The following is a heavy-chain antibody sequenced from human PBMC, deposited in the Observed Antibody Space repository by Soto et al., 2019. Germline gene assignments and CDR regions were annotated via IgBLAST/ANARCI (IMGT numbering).Heavy chain of an antibody. CDR3: ARAALVGTSYGLHYFDS. Sequence: QVQLVESGGGGVQPGRPLGLSCAASGFTFSYYAMHGVPQAPGKGLEGVPVISYEGSNKYYADSVKGRFTISRDNSKNTLYLQMNNLSAEDTAVYYCARAALVGTSYGLHYFDSWGQGTLVTVSS. V-gene: IGHV3-30-3*01. D-gene: IGHD5-18*01. J-gene: IGHJ4*02. CDR1: GFTFSYYA. CDR2: ISYEGSNK.